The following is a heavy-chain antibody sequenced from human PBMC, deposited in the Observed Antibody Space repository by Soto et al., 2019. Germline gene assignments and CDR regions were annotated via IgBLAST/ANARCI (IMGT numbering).Heavy chain of an antibody. CDR2: ISSTTNYI. CDR3: ARESEDLTSNFDY. Sequence: PGGSLRLSCAASGFTFTSYSMNWVLQAPGKGLEWVSSISSTTNYIYYGDSMKGRFTISRDNAKNSLYLEMNSLRAEDTAVYYCARESEDLTSNFDYWGQGTLVTVSS. V-gene: IGHV3-21*06. CDR1: GFTFTSYS. J-gene: IGHJ4*02.